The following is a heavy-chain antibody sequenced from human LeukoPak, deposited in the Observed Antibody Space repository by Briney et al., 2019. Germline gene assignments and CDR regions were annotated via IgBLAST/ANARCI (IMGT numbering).Heavy chain of an antibody. CDR1: GGSISSYY. D-gene: IGHD2-15*01. CDR3: ARGGVYCSGGSCYSEYYFDY. Sequence: PSETLSLTCTVSGGSISSYYWSWIRQPAGKGLEWIGRIYTSGSTNYNPSLKSRVTMSVDTSKNQFSLKLSSVTAADTAVYYCARGGVYCSGGSCYSEYYFDYWGQGTLVTVSS. V-gene: IGHV4-4*07. J-gene: IGHJ4*02. CDR2: IYTSGST.